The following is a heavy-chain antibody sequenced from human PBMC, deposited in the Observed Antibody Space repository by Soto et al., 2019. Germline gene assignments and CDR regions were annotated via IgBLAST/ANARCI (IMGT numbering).Heavy chain of an antibody. D-gene: IGHD3-10*01. CDR1: GGSVSSGSYY. CDR2: IYYSGST. CDR3: ARDFEVRDPYGNYYYPMDV. J-gene: IGHJ6*02. V-gene: IGHV4-61*01. Sequence: QVQLQESGPGLVKPSETLSLTCTVSGGSVSSGSYYWSWIRQPPGKGLEWIGYIYYSGSTNYNPTLKSRVTISVDTSKNQFSVKLSSLTAADTAVYYCARDFEVRDPYGNYYYPMDVWGQGTTVTVSS.